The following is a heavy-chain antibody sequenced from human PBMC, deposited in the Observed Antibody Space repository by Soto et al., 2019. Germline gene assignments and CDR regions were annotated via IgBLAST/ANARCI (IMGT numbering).Heavy chain of an antibody. V-gene: IGHV1-3*01. CDR1: GYTFTSYA. D-gene: IGHD3-3*01. Sequence: GASVKVSCKASGYTFTSYAMHWVRQAPGQRLEWMGWINAGNGNTKYSQKFQGRVTITRDTSASTAYMELSSLRSEDTAVYYCARGVITIFGVVRSFDYWGQGTLVTVSS. CDR2: INAGNGNT. CDR3: ARGVITIFGVVRSFDY. J-gene: IGHJ4*02.